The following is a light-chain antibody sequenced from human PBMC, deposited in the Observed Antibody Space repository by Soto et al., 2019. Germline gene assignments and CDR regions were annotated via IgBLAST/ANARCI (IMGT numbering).Light chain of an antibody. CDR1: SSDVGGYNY. CDR3: SSYTSSSTRV. CDR2: DVS. V-gene: IGLV2-14*01. Sequence: QSALTQPASVSGSPGQSITISCTGTSSDVGGYNYVSWYQQHPGKAPKLMIYDVSNRPSGVSNHFSGSKSGNTASLTFSGLQAEDEADYYCSSYTSSSTRVFGTGTKVTV. J-gene: IGLJ1*01.